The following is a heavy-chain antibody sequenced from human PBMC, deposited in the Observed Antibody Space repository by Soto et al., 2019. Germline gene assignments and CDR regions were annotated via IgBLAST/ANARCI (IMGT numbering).Heavy chain of an antibody. D-gene: IGHD2-8*01. CDR2: ISGSGDKT. J-gene: IGHJ1*01. CDR3: ARESKWYGGQYFQD. Sequence: EVQLLQSGGGLAQPGTSLRLSCAASGFTFKYYAMTLVRQAPGKGLEWVSTISGSGDKTDSADSVKGRFRVSRDNSKDTLYLQMDSLRADDTALYYCARESKWYGGQYFQDWGQGTLVTVSS. CDR1: GFTFKYYA. V-gene: IGHV3-23*01.